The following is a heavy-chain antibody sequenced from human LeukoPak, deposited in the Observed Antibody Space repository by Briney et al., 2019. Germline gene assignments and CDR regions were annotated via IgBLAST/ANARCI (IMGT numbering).Heavy chain of an antibody. CDR2: INHSGST. CDR3: ARGGYSGYDFWFDP. D-gene: IGHD5-12*01. J-gene: IGHJ5*02. Sequence: KPSETLSLTCAVYGGSFSGYYWSWIRQPPGKGLEWIGEINHSGSTNYNPSLKSRVTISVDTSKNPFSLKLSSVTAADTAVYYCARGGYSGYDFWFDPWGQGTLVTVSS. V-gene: IGHV4-34*01. CDR1: GGSFSGYY.